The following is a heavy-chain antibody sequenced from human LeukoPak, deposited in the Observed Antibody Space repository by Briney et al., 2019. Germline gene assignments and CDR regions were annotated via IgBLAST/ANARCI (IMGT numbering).Heavy chain of an antibody. J-gene: IGHJ5*02. V-gene: IGHV4-39*07. CDR3: ARSRGYSSGWYDGWFDP. CDR2: IYYSGST. CDR1: GGSISSSSYY. Sequence: PSETLSLTCTVSGGSISSSSYYWGWIRQPPGKGLEWIGSIYYSGSTYYNPSLKSRVTISVDTSKNQFSLKLSSVTAADTAVYYCARSRGYSSGWYDGWFDPWGQGTLVTVSS. D-gene: IGHD6-19*01.